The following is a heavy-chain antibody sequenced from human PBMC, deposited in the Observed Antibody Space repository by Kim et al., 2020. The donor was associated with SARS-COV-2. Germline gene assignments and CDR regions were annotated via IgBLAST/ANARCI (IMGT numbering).Heavy chain of an antibody. Sequence: SVKVSCKASGGTFSSYAISWVRQAPGQGLEWMGGIIPIFGTANYAQKFQGRVTITADESTSTAYMELSSLRSEDTAVYYCARGGLGGTLQDAFDIWGQGTMVTVSS. J-gene: IGHJ3*02. CDR1: GGTFSSYA. V-gene: IGHV1-69*13. CDR3: ARGGLGGTLQDAFDI. D-gene: IGHD3-16*01. CDR2: IIPIFGTA.